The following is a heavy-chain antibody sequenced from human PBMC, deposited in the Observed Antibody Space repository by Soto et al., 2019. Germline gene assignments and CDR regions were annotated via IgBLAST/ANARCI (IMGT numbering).Heavy chain of an antibody. Sequence: GASVKVSCKASGYTFTGYYMHWVRQAPGQGLEWMGWINPNSGGTNYAQKFQGRVTMTRDTSISTAYMGLSRLRSDDTAVYYCARTYYYDSSGYYDWFDPWGQGTLVTVS. V-gene: IGHV1-2*02. D-gene: IGHD3-22*01. CDR3: ARTYYYDSSGYYDWFDP. CDR2: INPNSGGT. CDR1: GYTFTGYY. J-gene: IGHJ5*02.